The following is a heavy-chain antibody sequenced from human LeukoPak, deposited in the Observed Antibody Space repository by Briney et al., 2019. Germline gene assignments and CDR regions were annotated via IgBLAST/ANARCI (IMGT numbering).Heavy chain of an antibody. V-gene: IGHV3-21*01. Sequence: NPGGSLTLSCTASGFSFSSYTMNWVRQAPGKGLEWVSIISSSSTYIYYADSVKGRFTISRDNAKNALYLQMNSLRVEDTAVYYCARDGRCGGDCYASWGQGNLVTVSS. CDR1: GFSFSSYT. CDR2: ISSSSTYI. D-gene: IGHD2-21*02. J-gene: IGHJ4*02. CDR3: ARDGRCGGDCYAS.